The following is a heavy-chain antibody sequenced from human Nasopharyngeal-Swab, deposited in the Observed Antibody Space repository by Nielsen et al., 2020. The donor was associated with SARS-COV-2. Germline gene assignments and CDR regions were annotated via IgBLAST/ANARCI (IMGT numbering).Heavy chain of an antibody. CDR3: ARDRGSGSRTDDAFDI. CDR1: GFTFSGYA. Sequence: GESLKISCAASGFTFSGYAMHWVRQAPGKGLEWVAFISNDGSRKYYVDSVKGRFTVSRDNFQNTLYLHMNSLRADDMAIYYCARDRGSGSRTDDAFDIWGQGTMVTVSS. CDR2: ISNDGSRK. J-gene: IGHJ3*02. D-gene: IGHD1-26*01. V-gene: IGHV3-30-3*01.